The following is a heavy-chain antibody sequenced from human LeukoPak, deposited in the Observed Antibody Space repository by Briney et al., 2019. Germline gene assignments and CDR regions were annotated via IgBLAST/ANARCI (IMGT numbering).Heavy chain of an antibody. CDR1: GGSISSSSSY. CDR3: ARLSSDDSSGYYYWNY. J-gene: IGHJ4*02. D-gene: IGHD3-22*01. V-gene: IGHV4-39*01. Sequence: SETLSLTCTVSGGSISSSSSYWGWIRQPPGKGLEWIGRIYYSGSTYYNPSLKSRVTISVDTSKNQFSLKLSSVTAADTAVYYCARLSSDDSSGYYYWNYWGQGTLVTVSS. CDR2: IYYSGST.